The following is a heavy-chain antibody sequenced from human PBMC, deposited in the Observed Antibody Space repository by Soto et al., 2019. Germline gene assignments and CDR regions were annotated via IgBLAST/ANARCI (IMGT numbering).Heavy chain of an antibody. CDR3: ARDRRILVVPAAILDY. D-gene: IGHD2-2*01. V-gene: IGHV3-33*01. Sequence: GGSLRLSCAASGFTFSSYGMHWVRQAPGKGLEWVAVIWYDGSNKYYADSVKGRFTISRDNSKNTLYLQMNSLRAEDTAVYYCARDRRILVVPAAILDYWGQGTLVTVSS. CDR2: IWYDGSNK. J-gene: IGHJ4*02. CDR1: GFTFSSYG.